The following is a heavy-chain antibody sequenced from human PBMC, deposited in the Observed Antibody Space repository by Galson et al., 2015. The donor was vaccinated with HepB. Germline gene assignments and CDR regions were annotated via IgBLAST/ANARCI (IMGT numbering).Heavy chain of an antibody. CDR2: ISSSSSTI. J-gene: IGHJ6*03. Sequence: SLRLSCAASGFTFSSYSMNWVRQAPGKGLEWVSYISSSSSTIYYADSVKGRFTISRDNAKNSLYLQMNSLRDEDTAVYYCARRVNYYYYMDVWGKGTTVTVSS. CDR1: GFTFSSYS. V-gene: IGHV3-48*02. CDR3: ARRVNYYYYMDV.